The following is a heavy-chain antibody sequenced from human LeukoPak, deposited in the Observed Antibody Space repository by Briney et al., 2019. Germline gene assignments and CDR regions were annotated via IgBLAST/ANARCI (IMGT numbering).Heavy chain of an antibody. CDR1: GFTFTNNC. Sequence: PGGSLRISCAASGFTFTNNCMSWVRQAPGQEREWVANTEQHGSEKYYVYSVKGRFTRSTDNANNILYLQMNNLRAEETAIYYCARDVADVGAFNYWGQGTLVTVSS. V-gene: IGHV3-7*03. J-gene: IGHJ4*02. CDR3: ARDVADVGAFNY. D-gene: IGHD1-26*01. CDR2: TEQHGSEK.